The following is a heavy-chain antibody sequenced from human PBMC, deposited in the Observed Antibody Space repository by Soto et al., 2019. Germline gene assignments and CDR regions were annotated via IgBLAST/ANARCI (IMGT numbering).Heavy chain of an antibody. D-gene: IGHD3-16*01. CDR2: ISAYNGNT. V-gene: IGHV1-18*04. J-gene: IGHJ6*02. Sequence: ASVKVSCKASGYTFTSYGISWVRQAPGQGLEWMGWISAYNGNTNYAQKLQGRVTMTTDTSTSTAYMELRSLRSDDTAVYYCARAIGAGVWDYGMDVWGQGTTVTVSS. CDR3: ARAIGAGVWDYGMDV. CDR1: GYTFTSYG.